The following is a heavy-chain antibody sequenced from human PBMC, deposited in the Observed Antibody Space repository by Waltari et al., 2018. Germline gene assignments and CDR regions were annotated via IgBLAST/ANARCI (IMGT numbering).Heavy chain of an antibody. CDR3: ARAQFFSGSGSTYFDY. D-gene: IGHD3-10*01. J-gene: IGHJ4*02. CDR1: GFKFDDYA. CDR2: IPWNGGRT. Sequence: EVQLVESGGGLVQPDKSLSLSCAASGFKFDDYAMHWVRLVPGRGLEWVSGIPWNGGRTDYADFAKGRFTISRDNAKNSLFLEMNSLRAEDTALYYCARAQFFSGSGSTYFDYWGQGTLVTVSS. V-gene: IGHV3-9*01.